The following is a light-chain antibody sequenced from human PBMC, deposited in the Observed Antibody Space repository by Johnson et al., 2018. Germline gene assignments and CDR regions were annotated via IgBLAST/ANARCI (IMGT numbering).Light chain of an antibody. CDR1: SSNIGNNY. CDR3: GTWDSSLSAGNV. CDR2: ENN. V-gene: IGLV1-51*02. J-gene: IGLJ1*01. Sequence: QSVLTQPPSVSAAPGQKVTISCSGSSSNIGNNYVSWYQQLPGTAPKLLIYENNKRPSGIPDRFSGSKSGTSATLGITGLQTGDEADYYCGTWDSSLSAGNVFGTGTKATV.